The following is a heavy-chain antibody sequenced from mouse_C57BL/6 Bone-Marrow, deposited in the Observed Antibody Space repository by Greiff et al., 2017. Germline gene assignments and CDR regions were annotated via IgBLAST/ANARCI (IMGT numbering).Heavy chain of an antibody. CDR2: IDPSDSYT. CDR3: ARSGFAY. J-gene: IGHJ3*01. V-gene: IGHV1-59*01. CDR1: GYTFTSYW. Sequence: QVPLQQPGAELVRPGTSVKLSCKASGYTFTSYWMHWVKQRPGQGLEWIGVIDPSDSYTNYNQKFKGKATLTVDTSSSTAYMQLSSLTSEDSAVYYCARSGFAYWGQGTLVTGSA.